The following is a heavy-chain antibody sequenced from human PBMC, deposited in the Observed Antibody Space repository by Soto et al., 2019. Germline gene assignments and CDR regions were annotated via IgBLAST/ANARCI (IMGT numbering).Heavy chain of an antibody. V-gene: IGHV4-39*01. J-gene: IGHJ5*02. CDR2: FYFGGTT. CDR3: ARHGTTMISINWFDP. D-gene: IGHD4-17*01. Sequence: QLQLQESDPRVVKPSETLTLTCTLSGGASSSRSYCWGWIRQSPGKGLEWIVSFYFGGTTYYNPSLKSRISVYEDTSRDQFSLKLNSVTAADTGFYYCARHGTTMISINWFDPWGQGLLVTVSS. CDR1: GGASSSRSYC.